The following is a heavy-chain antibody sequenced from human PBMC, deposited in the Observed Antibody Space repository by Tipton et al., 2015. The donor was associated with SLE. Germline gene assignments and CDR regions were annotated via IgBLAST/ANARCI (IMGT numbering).Heavy chain of an antibody. CDR3: ARGGRGDGGNPFDP. V-gene: IGHV4-34*01. Sequence: TLSLTCAVYGGSFSGYYWSWIRQPPGKGLEWIGEINHSGSTNYNPSLKSRVTISMDTSKNQLSLKLSSVTAADTAVYYCARGGRGDGGNPFDPWGQGVLITVSS. D-gene: IGHD4-23*01. J-gene: IGHJ5*02. CDR1: GGSFSGYY. CDR2: INHSGST.